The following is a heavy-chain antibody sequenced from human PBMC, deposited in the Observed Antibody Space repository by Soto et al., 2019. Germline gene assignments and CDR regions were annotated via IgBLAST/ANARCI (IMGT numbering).Heavy chain of an antibody. J-gene: IGHJ4*02. D-gene: IGHD3-3*01. CDR2: ISGDGSDK. CDR1: GFTFSNFG. CDR3: TKGSEVARQALDY. V-gene: IGHV3-30*18. Sequence: QVQLVESGGGVVQPGRSLRLSCAASGFTFSNFGMHWGRQAPGKGLEWVAAISGDGSDKYFSDSVKGRFTISRDNSKNTLFLQMNSLRVEDTAVYYCTKGSEVARQALDYWGQGTLVTVSS.